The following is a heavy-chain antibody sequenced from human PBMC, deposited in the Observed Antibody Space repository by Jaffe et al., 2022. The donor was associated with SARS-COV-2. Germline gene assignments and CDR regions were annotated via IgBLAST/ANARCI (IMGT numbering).Heavy chain of an antibody. Sequence: QVQLVESGGGVVQPGRSLRLSCAASGFTFSSYGMHWVRQAPGKGLEWVAVISYDGSNKYYADSVKGRFTISRDNSKNTLYLQMNSLRAEDTAVYYCVTIGDDYGDWDYWGQGTLVTVSS. J-gene: IGHJ4*02. CDR2: ISYDGSNK. CDR3: VTIGDDYGDWDY. V-gene: IGHV3-30*03. CDR1: GFTFSSYG. D-gene: IGHD4-17*01.